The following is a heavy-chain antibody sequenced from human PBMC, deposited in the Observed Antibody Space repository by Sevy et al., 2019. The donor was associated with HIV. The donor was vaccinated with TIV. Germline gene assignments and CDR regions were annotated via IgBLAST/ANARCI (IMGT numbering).Heavy chain of an antibody. V-gene: IGHV4-59*12. Sequence: SETLSLTCSVSGGPISSYYWSWIRQPPGKRLEWIGYIHYSWSTNYNPSLNSRLTISVDTSKNQFSLRLTPVTAADTAVYYGARAPPVRSGDDSLNWFDPWGQGILVTVSS. J-gene: IGHJ5*02. CDR3: ARAPPVRSGDDSLNWFDP. CDR2: IHYSWST. CDR1: GGPISSYY. D-gene: IGHD5-12*01.